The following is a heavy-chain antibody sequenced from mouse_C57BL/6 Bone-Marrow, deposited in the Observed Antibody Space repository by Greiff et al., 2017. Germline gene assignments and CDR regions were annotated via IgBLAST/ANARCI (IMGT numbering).Heavy chain of an antibody. J-gene: IGHJ1*03. CDR3: ARYGNYLYWYFDV. D-gene: IGHD2-1*01. CDR2: INPGSGGT. CDR1: GYAFTDYL. Sequence: VQLQQSGAELVRPGTSVKVSCKASGYAFTDYLIEWVKQRPGQGLEWIGVINPGSGGTNYNEKFKGKATLTADKSSSTAYMQLSSLTSEDAAVDFCARYGNYLYWYFDVWGTGTTVTVSS. V-gene: IGHV1-54*01.